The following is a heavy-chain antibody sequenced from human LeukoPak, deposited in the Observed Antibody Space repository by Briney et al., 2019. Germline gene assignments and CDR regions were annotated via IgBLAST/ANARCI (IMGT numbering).Heavy chain of an antibody. CDR2: ISSSGSTI. J-gene: IGHJ4*02. CDR1: GFTFSSYE. V-gene: IGHV3-48*03. D-gene: IGHD3-22*01. Sequence: GGSLRLSCAASGFTFSSYEMNRVRQAPGKGLEWVSYISSSGSTIYYADSVKGRFTISRDNAKNSLYLQMNSLRAEDTAVYYCARMTGYYHGIGYYYSDYWGQGTLVTVSS. CDR3: ARMTGYYHGIGYYYSDY.